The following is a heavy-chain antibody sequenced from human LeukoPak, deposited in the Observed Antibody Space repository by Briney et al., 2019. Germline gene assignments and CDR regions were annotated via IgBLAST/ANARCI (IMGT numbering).Heavy chain of an antibody. CDR2: IHYSGTT. CDR1: GGSFSSYY. J-gene: IGHJ5*02. Sequence: SETLSLTCTVSGGSFSSYYWSWIRQPPGKGLEWIGYIHYSGTTNYNPSLKSRVTISLDTSKNQFSLKLSSVTAADTAVYYCARDSGYSRDIRWFDPWGQGTLVTVSS. V-gene: IGHV4-59*01. CDR3: ARDSGYSRDIRWFDP. D-gene: IGHD6-13*01.